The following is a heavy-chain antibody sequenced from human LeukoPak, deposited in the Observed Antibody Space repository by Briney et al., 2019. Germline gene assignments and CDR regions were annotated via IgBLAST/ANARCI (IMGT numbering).Heavy chain of an antibody. D-gene: IGHD3-22*01. CDR1: GFSFISYG. CDR3: AKDQNYYVRSGPFDY. CDR2: ISYDGSNK. V-gene: IGHV3-30*18. Sequence: GGSLRLSSADTGFSFISYGMQWVRQAPGKGLEWVAVISYDGSNKYYADSVKGRFIISRDNSKNTLDLQMNSRRAEATALYDCAKDQNYYVRSGPFDYWGQGTLVTVSS. J-gene: IGHJ4*02.